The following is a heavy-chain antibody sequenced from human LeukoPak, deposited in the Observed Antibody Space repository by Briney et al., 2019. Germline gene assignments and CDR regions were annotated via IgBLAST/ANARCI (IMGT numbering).Heavy chain of an antibody. J-gene: IGHJ3*02. CDR3: ARLLVGDAFDI. CDR1: GGSISSYY. V-gene: IGHV4-59*01. CDR2: IYYSGST. Sequence: SETLSLTCTVSGGSISSYYWSWIRQPPGKGLEWIGYIYYSGSTNYNPSLKSRVTISVDTSKNQFSLKLSSVTAADTAVYYCARLLVGDAFDIWGRGTMVTVSS. D-gene: IGHD2-2*01.